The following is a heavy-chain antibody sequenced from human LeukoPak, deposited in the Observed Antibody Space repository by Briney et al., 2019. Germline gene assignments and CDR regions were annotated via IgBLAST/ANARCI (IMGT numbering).Heavy chain of an antibody. V-gene: IGHV4-38-2*02. CDR1: GYSISSGYF. CDR3: ARQGYYALFDY. Sequence: QSSETLSLTCTVSGYSISSGYFWGWIRQPPGKGLEWIGSIYYSGSTYYNPSLKSRVTISVDTSKNQFSLKLSSVTAADTAVYYCARQGYYALFDYWGQGTLVTVSS. CDR2: IYYSGST. D-gene: IGHD3-10*01. J-gene: IGHJ4*02.